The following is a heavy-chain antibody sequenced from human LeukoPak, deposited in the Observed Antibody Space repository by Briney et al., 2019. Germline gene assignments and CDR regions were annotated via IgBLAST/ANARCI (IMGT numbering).Heavy chain of an antibody. J-gene: IGHJ6*03. D-gene: IGHD3-10*01. CDR3: ARVSSMSYYYYMDV. Sequence: PGGSLRLSCAASGFTFSSYSMNWVRQAPGKGLEWVSSISSSSSYIYYADSVKGRFTISRDSAKNSLYLQMHSLRVEDTALYYCARVSSMSYYYYMDVWGKGTTVTVSS. CDR1: GFTFSSYS. V-gene: IGHV3-21*04. CDR2: ISSSSSYI.